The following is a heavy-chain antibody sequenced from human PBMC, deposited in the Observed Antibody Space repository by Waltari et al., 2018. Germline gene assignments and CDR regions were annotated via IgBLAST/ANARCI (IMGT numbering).Heavy chain of an antibody. V-gene: IGHV4-39*02. J-gene: IGHJ4*02. CDR1: GASIRSGPYY. D-gene: IGHD2-2*01. CDR3: ARSHGGLPPSIFPPDY. CDR2: IYYTGST. Sequence: QLQLHESGPRLVRPSETLSLSCTASGASIRSGPYYWGWVRQPPGKGLEWIGSIYYTGSTYYTPSLKRRVTISVDTSNNRFSLKLASVTAADTAVYYCARSHGGLPPSIFPPDYWAQGTLVTVSS.